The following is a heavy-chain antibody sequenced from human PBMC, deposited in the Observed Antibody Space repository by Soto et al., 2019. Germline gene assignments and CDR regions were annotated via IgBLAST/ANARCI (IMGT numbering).Heavy chain of an antibody. CDR2: FDPEDGET. Sequence: ASVKVSCKVSGYTLTELSMHWVRQAPGKGLEWMGGFDPEDGETIYAQKFQGRVTMTEDTSTDTAYMELSSLRSEDTAVYYCATGPAGGERYCSSTSCYDGHWFDPWGQGTLVTSPQ. V-gene: IGHV1-24*01. CDR3: ATGPAGGERYCSSTSCYDGHWFDP. J-gene: IGHJ5*02. D-gene: IGHD2-2*01. CDR1: GYTLTELS.